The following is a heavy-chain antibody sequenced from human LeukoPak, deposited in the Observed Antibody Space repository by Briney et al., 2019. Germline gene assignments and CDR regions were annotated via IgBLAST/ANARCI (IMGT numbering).Heavy chain of an antibody. CDR3: ARITMVRGVTNDAFDI. CDR2: INSDGSRT. D-gene: IGHD3-10*01. V-gene: IGHV3-74*01. J-gene: IGHJ3*02. Sequence: GGSLRLSCAASGFTFSSYWMHWVRQAPGKGLVWVSRINSDGSRTDYADSVKGRFTISRDNAKNSQYLQMNSLRAEDTAVYYCARITMVRGVTNDAFDIWGQGTMVTVSS. CDR1: GFTFSSYW.